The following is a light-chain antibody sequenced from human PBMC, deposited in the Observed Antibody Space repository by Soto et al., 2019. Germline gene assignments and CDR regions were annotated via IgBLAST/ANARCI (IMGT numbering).Light chain of an antibody. CDR3: QQRSNWPLT. V-gene: IGKV3-11*01. J-gene: IGKJ4*01. CDR1: QSVSSY. CDR2: DTS. Sequence: EIVLTQSPGTLSLSPGERATLSCRASQSVSSYLAWYQQRPGQAPRLLIFDTSNRATDIPARFSGSGSGTDFTLTISGLEPEDFAVYYCQQRSNWPLTFGGGTKVDIK.